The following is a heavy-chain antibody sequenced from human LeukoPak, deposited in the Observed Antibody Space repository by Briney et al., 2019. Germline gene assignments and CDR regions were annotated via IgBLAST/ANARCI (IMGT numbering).Heavy chain of an antibody. V-gene: IGHV4-59*05. CDR2: IYYSGST. CDR3: ARDRSSYFDY. CDR1: GGSISGYS. J-gene: IGHJ4*02. D-gene: IGHD1-14*01. Sequence: PSETLSLTCSVSGGSISGYSWNWLRQPPGKGLEWIGSIYYSGSTYYNPSLKGRVTISVDTSKNQFALKLSSVTAADTAVYYCARDRSSYFDYWGQGTLVTVSS.